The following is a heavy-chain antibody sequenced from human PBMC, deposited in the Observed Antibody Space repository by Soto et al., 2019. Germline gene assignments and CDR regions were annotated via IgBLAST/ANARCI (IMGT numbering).Heavy chain of an antibody. CDR1: GFSFSTYS. CDR3: ARDSSRQWLINGAFYF. V-gene: IGHV3-21*01. D-gene: IGHD6-19*01. J-gene: IGHJ4*02. Sequence: GGSLRLSCAASGFSFSTYSINWLRQAPGKGLEWVSSISSSGASIHYAESVKGRFTISRDNAKNSLYLQMNSLRVEDTAVYYCARDSSRQWLINGAFYFWGQGTLVTVSS. CDR2: ISSSGASI.